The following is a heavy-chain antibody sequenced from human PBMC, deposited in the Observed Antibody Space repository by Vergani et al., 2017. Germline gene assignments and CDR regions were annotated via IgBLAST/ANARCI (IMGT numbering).Heavy chain of an antibody. D-gene: IGHD2-21*02. CDR1: GGSFSGYY. Sequence: QVQLQQWGAGLLKPSETLSLTCAVHGGSFSGYYWSWIRQPPGKGLEWIGEINHSGSTNYNPSLKSRVTLSVDTSKNQFSLKLSSVTAADTAVYYCARGALAYCGDDCYSSGIDYWGQGTLVTVSS. V-gene: IGHV4-34*01. CDR2: INHSGST. J-gene: IGHJ4*02. CDR3: ARGALAYCGDDCYSSGIDY.